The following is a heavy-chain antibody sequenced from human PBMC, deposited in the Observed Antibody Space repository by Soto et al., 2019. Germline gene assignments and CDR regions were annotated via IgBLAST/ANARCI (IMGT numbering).Heavy chain of an antibody. CDR2: ISGSGGST. Sequence: PGGSLRLSCADSGFTFSSYAMSWVRQAPGKGLEWVSAISGSGGSTYYADSVKGRFTISRDNSKNTLYLQMNSLRAEDTAVYYCAKEYCGGDCSQFFDYWGQGTLVTVFS. CDR3: AKEYCGGDCSQFFDY. D-gene: IGHD2-21*02. J-gene: IGHJ4*02. CDR1: GFTFSSYA. V-gene: IGHV3-23*01.